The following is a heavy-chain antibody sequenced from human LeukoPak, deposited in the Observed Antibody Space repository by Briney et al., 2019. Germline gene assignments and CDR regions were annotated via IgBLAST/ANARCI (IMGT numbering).Heavy chain of an antibody. Sequence: SETLSLTCTISGGSISSSSYSWGWIRQPPGKGLEWIGSIYKSGSTYYNPSLKSRVIISVDTSKNQFSLKLSTVTAADTAVYYCAKDFLKYSSCYDYWGQGTLVTVSS. CDR1: GGSISSSSYS. D-gene: IGHD6-19*01. CDR2: IYKSGST. J-gene: IGHJ4*02. V-gene: IGHV4-39*07. CDR3: AKDFLKYSSCYDY.